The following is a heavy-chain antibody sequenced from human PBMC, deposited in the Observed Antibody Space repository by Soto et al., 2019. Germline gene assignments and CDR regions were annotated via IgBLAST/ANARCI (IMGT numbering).Heavy chain of an antibody. D-gene: IGHD2-2*02. CDR2: SYHSGST. V-gene: IGHV4-4*02. Sequence: XETLSLACAVSGGSIISSAWWSWVRQPPGKGLEWIGESYHSGSTNYNPSLKSRVTISVDKSKNQFSLKLSSVTAADTAVYYCARDVAAPAAILDYYYYGMDVWGQGPTVTVSS. CDR3: ARDVAAPAAILDYYYYGMDV. CDR1: GGSIISSAW. J-gene: IGHJ6*02.